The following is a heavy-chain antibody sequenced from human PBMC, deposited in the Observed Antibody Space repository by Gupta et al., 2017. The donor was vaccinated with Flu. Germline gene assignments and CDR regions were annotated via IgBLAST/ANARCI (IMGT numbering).Heavy chain of an antibody. J-gene: IGHJ2*01. Sequence: KGLEWVAAISPNGDRTYYADSLKGRFTVSRDNSRNTLYLQMDSLTDEDTAIYFCAKVDPNSCTSVSCREFDLWGPGTLVTVSS. CDR3: AKVDPNSCTSVSCREFDL. V-gene: IGHV3-23*01. D-gene: IGHD2-8*02. CDR2: ISPNGDRT.